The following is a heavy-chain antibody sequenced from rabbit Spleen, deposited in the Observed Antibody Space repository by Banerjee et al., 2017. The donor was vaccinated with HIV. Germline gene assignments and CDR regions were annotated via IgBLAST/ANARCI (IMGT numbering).Heavy chain of an antibody. J-gene: IGHJ4*01. Sequence: QEQLVESGGGLVKPGGSLKLSCKASGFTLSSYYMNWVRQAPGKGLEWIGCLYTGNGKTYYASWAKGRFTISKTSSTTVTLQMTSLTAADTATYFCARNLATVVGWNFNLWGQGTLVTVS. D-gene: IGHD3-1*01. CDR3: ARNLATVVGWNFNL. V-gene: IGHV1S45*01. CDR2: LYTGNGKT. CDR1: GFTLSSYYM.